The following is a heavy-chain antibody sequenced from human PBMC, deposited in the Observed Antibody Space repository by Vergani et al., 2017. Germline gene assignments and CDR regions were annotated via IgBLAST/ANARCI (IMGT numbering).Heavy chain of an antibody. CDR1: GGSISNNNW. Sequence: QVQLQESGPGLVKPPGTLSLTCTVSGGSISNNNWWSWVRQPPGKGLEWIGEVYHSGSTNYNPSLKSRVTISVDKSKNQISLKLRSVTAADTAVYYCAKGKKLPGGDCLDYWGQGTLVTVSS. J-gene: IGHJ4*02. CDR2: VYHSGST. D-gene: IGHD2-21*01. V-gene: IGHV4-4*03. CDR3: AKGKKLPGGDCLDY.